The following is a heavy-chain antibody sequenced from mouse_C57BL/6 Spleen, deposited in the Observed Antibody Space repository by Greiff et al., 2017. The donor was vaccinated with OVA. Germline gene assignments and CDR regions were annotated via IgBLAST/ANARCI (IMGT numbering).Heavy chain of an antibody. D-gene: IGHD1-1*01. CDR3: ARRATVVATGGAMDY. J-gene: IGHJ4*01. CDR1: GYTFTSYW. V-gene: IGHV1-50*01. Sequence: QVQLQQPGAELVKPGASVKLSCKASGYTFTSYWMQWVKQRAGQGLEWIGEIYPSDSYTNYNQKFKGKATLTVDTSSSTAYMQLSSLTSEDSAVYYCARRATVVATGGAMDYWGQGTSVTVSS. CDR2: IYPSDSYT.